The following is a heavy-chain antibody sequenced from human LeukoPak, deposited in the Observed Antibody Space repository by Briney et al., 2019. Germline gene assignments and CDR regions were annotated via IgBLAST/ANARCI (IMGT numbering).Heavy chain of an antibody. V-gene: IGHV3-11*01. J-gene: IGHJ4*02. CDR3: ARARGAGPGAHFDY. CDR1: GFPFRDEY. D-gene: IGHD3-10*01. Sequence: GGSLRLSCAASGFPFRDEYMSWIRQAPGKGLEWVSYISNSAHAMVYADSVKGRFTVSRDNAKSSLFLQMNSLRAEDTAVYYCARARGAGPGAHFDYWGQGTLVIVSS. CDR2: ISNSAHAM.